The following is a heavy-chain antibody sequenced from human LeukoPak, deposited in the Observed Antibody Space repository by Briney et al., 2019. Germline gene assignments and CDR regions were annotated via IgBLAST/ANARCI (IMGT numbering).Heavy chain of an antibody. V-gene: IGHV3-66*01. CDR3: ARGHDYDSSVAY. Sequence: GGSLRLSCAASGFTVSSNYMSWVRQAPGKGQEWVSVIYSGGSTYYADSVKGRFTISRDNSKSTVDLQMNSLRAEDTAVYYCARGHDYDSSVAYWGQGTLVTVSS. J-gene: IGHJ4*02. CDR1: GFTVSSNY. CDR2: IYSGGST. D-gene: IGHD3-22*01.